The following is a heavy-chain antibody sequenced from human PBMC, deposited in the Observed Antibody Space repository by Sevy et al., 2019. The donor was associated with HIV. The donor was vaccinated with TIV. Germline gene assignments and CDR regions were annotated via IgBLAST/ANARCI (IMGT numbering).Heavy chain of an antibody. J-gene: IGHJ4*02. D-gene: IGHD3-22*01. Sequence: GGSLRLSCAASGFTFSNAWMSWVRQAPGKGLEWVGRIKSKTGGGTTDYAAPVKGRFTISRDDSKRTLYLKMNSLKTEDTAVYYCTTERDDESRQAGYWGQGTLVTVSS. CDR2: IKSKTGGGTT. CDR3: TTERDDESRQAGY. V-gene: IGHV3-15*01. CDR1: GFTFSNAW.